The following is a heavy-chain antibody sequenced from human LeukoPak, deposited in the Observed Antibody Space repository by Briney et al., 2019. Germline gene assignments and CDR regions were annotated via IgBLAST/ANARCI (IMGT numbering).Heavy chain of an antibody. J-gene: IGHJ4*02. CDR1: GFTFSGYW. Sequence: PGGSLRLSCAASGFTFSGYWMHWVRQAPGKGLVWVSVINGDGSRTIYADSVKGRVTISRDNAKNTLYLQMASLRAEDTAVYYCSRGNYFDYWGQGALVTVSS. CDR3: SRGNYFDY. CDR2: INGDGSRT. V-gene: IGHV3-74*01.